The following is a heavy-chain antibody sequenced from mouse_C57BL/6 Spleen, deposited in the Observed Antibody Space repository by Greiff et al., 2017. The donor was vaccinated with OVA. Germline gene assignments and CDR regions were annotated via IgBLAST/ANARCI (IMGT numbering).Heavy chain of an antibody. V-gene: IGHV1-26*01. CDR3: ARGNYDYDVRY. CDR2: INPNNGGT. Sequence: EVQLQQSGPELVKPGASVKISCKASGYTFTDYYMNWVKQSHGKSLEWIGDINPNNGGTSYNQKFKGKATLTVDKSSSTAYMELRSLTSEDSAVYYCARGNYDYDVRYWGQGTTLTVSS. J-gene: IGHJ2*01. D-gene: IGHD2-4*01. CDR1: GYTFTDYY.